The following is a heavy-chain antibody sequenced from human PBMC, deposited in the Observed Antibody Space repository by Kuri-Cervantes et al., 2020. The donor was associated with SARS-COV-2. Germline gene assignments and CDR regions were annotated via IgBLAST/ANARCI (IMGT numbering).Heavy chain of an antibody. J-gene: IGHJ4*02. D-gene: IGHD3-9*01. CDR2: ISSSSSYI. CDR3: AKTGMGTYANFDY. V-gene: IGHV3-21*04. CDR1: GFTFSSYS. Sequence: GESPKLPRASSGFTFSSYSMNWVRQAPGKGLEWASSISSSSSYIYYADSVKGRFTISRDNAKNALYLQMSSLRADDTAVYDCAKTGMGTYANFDYWGQGTLVTVSS.